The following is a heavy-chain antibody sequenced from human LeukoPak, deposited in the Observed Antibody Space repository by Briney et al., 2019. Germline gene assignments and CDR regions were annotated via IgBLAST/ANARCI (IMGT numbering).Heavy chain of an antibody. CDR2: GHYTGSS. J-gene: IGHJ4*02. CDR1: GASISDYY. CDR3: ARHDNRGYYSPHY. Sequence: TSETLSLTCTVSGASISDYYWSWIRQPPGKGLEWIGFGHYTGSSNYNPSLKSRVTTSVDTSKRQFSLKLISVTAADTAVYYCARHDNRGYYSPHYWGQGALVTVSS. V-gene: IGHV4-59*08. D-gene: IGHD3-22*01.